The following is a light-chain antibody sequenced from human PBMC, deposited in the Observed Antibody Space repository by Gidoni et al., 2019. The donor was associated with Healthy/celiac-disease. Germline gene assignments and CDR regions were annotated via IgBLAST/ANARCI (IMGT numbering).Light chain of an antibody. Sequence: DIQMTQSPSSLSASVGDRVTITCRASQSISSYLNWYQQKPGKAPKLLIYAASSLQSGVPSRFSGSGAWTDFTLTIISLQPEDFATYYCQQSYSTLSFTFGPGTKVDIK. V-gene: IGKV1-39*01. CDR3: QQSYSTLSFT. J-gene: IGKJ3*01. CDR1: QSISSY. CDR2: AAS.